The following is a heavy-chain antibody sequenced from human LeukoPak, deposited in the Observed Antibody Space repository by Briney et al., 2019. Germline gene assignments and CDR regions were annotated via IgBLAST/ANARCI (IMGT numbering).Heavy chain of an antibody. CDR1: GFTFNNYA. V-gene: IGHV3-23*01. D-gene: IGHD1-26*01. Sequence: GGSLRLSCAASGFTFNNYAMSWVRQAPGKGLEWVSAISGNSGSTYYADSVKGRFTISRDNSKNTLYLQMNSLRAEDTAVYYCARFISGSYLQGFDYWGQETLVTVPS. CDR2: ISGNSGST. J-gene: IGHJ4*02. CDR3: ARFISGSYLQGFDY.